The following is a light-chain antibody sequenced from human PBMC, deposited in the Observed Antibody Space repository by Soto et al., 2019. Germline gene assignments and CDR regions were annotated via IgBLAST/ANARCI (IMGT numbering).Light chain of an antibody. V-gene: IGKV1-39*01. CDR3: HQSYSTPQT. CDR2: AAS. CDR1: QSISSY. J-gene: IGKJ1*01. Sequence: DIQRTQSPSSLYASVGDRVTITCRASQSISSYLNWYQHKPWKAPKLLICAASSCQSGVPSRFSVSGSGTDFTLHIRSLQPEDFATYYYHQSYSTPQTFCQG.